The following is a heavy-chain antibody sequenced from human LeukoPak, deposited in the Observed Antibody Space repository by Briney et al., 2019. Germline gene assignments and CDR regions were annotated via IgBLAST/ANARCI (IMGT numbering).Heavy chain of an antibody. J-gene: IGHJ4*02. D-gene: IGHD6-19*01. Sequence: PSETLSLTCTVSGGSISSYYWSWIRQPPGKGLEWIGYILCSWSTNYNPYLKSRVTISVDTSKNQFSLKRSSVTAADTAMYYCARERQSSGWYYYFDHWGQGTLVTVSS. V-gene: IGHV4-59*13. CDR3: ARERQSSGWYYYFDH. CDR2: ILCSWST. CDR1: GGSISSYY.